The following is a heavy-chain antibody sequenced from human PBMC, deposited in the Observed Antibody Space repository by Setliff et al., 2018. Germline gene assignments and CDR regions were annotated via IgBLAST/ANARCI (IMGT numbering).Heavy chain of an antibody. D-gene: IGHD1-1*01. CDR3: ATVVPTARRGRLYYYYMDV. V-gene: IGHV4-61*02. CDR1: GGSVGNSYYY. J-gene: IGHJ6*03. CDR2: IYTTWST. Sequence: PSETLSLTCTVSGGSVGNSYYYWNWIRQPAEKGLEWIGRIYTTWSTNYNPSLRSRVTISINTSKKQFSLMMNSVTAADTGVYFCATVVPTARRGRLYYYYMDVWDKGATVTVSS.